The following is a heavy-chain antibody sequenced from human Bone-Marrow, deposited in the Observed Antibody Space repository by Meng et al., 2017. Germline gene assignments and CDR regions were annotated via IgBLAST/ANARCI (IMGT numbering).Heavy chain of an antibody. CDR1: GFTVSSNY. J-gene: IGHJ5*02. CDR3: ARVTGPSWFDP. Sequence: GESLKISCAASGFTVSSNYMSWVRQAPGKGLEWVSVIYSGGSTYYADSVKGRFTISRDNSKNTLYLQMNSLRAEDTAVYYCARVTGPSWFDPWGQGTLVTSPQ. D-gene: IGHD1-20*01. V-gene: IGHV3-66*02. CDR2: IYSGGST.